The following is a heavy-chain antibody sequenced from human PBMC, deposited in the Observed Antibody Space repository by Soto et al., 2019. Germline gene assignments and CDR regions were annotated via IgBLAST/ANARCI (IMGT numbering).Heavy chain of an antibody. CDR2: ISDDGSKK. CDR1: GFTFSSYA. D-gene: IGHD6-6*01. Sequence: GGSLRLSCAASGFTFSSYAMHWVRQAPGKGLEWVAVISDDGSKKYYADSVKGRFTISRDNSKNTLYLQMNSLRAEDTAVYYCARTSRFDSWGQGTLVTVSS. V-gene: IGHV3-30-3*01. CDR3: ARTSRFDS. J-gene: IGHJ4*02.